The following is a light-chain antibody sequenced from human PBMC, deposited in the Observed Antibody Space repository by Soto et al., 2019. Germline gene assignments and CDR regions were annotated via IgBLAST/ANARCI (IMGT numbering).Light chain of an antibody. J-gene: IGKJ3*01. CDR2: GAS. CDR1: ESVSSN. CDR3: QQSYSTPIT. V-gene: IGKV3D-15*01. Sequence: EIVMTQSPGTLSVSPGERATLSCGASESVSSNLAWYQQKPGQAPRLLIYGASTRATGIPARFSGSGSGTEFTLTISSLQSEDFATYYCQQSYSTPITFGPGTKVDIK.